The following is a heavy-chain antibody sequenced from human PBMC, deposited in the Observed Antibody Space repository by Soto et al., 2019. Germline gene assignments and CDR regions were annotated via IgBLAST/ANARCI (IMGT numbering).Heavy chain of an antibody. Sequence: EVQLLESGGGLVQPGGSLRLSCAASGFTFSSYAMSWVSQAPGKGLEWVSAISGSGGSTYYADSVKGRFTISRDNSKNTLYLQMNSLRAEDTAVYYCAKGSYYDFWSGYGGGFDYWGQGTLVTVSS. CDR1: GFTFSSYA. J-gene: IGHJ4*02. CDR2: ISGSGGST. CDR3: AKGSYYDFWSGYGGGFDY. V-gene: IGHV3-23*01. D-gene: IGHD3-3*01.